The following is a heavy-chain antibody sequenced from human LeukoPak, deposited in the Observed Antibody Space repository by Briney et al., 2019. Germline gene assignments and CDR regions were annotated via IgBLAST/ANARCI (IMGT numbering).Heavy chain of an antibody. Sequence: PSETLSLTCTVSGGSITYYYWSWIRQPPGKGLEWIGYIYYSGSTNYNPSLKSRVTISVDTSKNQFSLKLSSVTAADTAVYYCARNYGDYERYFDYWGQGTLVTVS. CDR3: ARNYGDYERYFDY. CDR1: GGSITYYY. D-gene: IGHD4-17*01. CDR2: IYYSGST. J-gene: IGHJ4*02. V-gene: IGHV4-59*01.